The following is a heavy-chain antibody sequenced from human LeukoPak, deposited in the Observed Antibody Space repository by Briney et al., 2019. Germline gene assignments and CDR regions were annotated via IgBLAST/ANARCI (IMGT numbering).Heavy chain of an antibody. D-gene: IGHD1-26*01. J-gene: IGHJ3*02. Sequence: SQTLSLTCAISGDSVSSNSAAWNWIRQSPSRGLEWLGRTYYRSKWYNDYAVSVKSRITINPDTSKNQFSLQLNSVTPEDTAVYYCARDPIYSGSYYVNRDAFDIWGQGTMVTVSS. CDR1: GDSVSSNSAA. V-gene: IGHV6-1*01. CDR2: TYYRSKWYN. CDR3: ARDPIYSGSYYVNRDAFDI.